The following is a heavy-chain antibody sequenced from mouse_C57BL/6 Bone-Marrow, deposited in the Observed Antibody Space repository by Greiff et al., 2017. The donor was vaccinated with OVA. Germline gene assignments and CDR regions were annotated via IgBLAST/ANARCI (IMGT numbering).Heavy chain of an antibody. CDR1: GYAFTNYL. CDR3: ARYGQLRLRNAY. Sequence: QVQLQQSGAELVRPGTSVKVSCKASGYAFTNYLIEWVKQRPGQGLEWIGVINPGSGGTNYNEQFKGKAKLTADKSSSTAYMQLSSLTSEDSAVYFCARYGQLRLRNAYWGQGTLVTVSA. J-gene: IGHJ3*01. V-gene: IGHV1-54*01. CDR2: INPGSGGT. D-gene: IGHD3-2*02.